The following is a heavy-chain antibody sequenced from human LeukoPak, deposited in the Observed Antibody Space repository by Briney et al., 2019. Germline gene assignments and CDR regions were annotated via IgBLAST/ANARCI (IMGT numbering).Heavy chain of an antibody. V-gene: IGHV5-51*01. CDR3: ARESYYYDSSGYYSRDAFDI. Sequence: RGESLKISCKGSGCTFTNYWIGWVRQMPGKGLEWMGIIYPGDSDTRYSPSFQGQVTISADKSISTAYLQWSSLKASDTAMYYCARESYYYDSSGYYSRDAFDIWGQGTMVTVSS. J-gene: IGHJ3*02. CDR2: IYPGDSDT. CDR1: GCTFTNYW. D-gene: IGHD3-22*01.